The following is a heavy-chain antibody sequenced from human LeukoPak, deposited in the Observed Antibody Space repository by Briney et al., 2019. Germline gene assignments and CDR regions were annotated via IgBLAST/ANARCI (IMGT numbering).Heavy chain of an antibody. CDR2: ISSSSSYI. V-gene: IGHV3-21*04. CDR3: TKRVKYGGTWDHFAD. CDR1: GFTFSSYS. D-gene: IGHD1-26*01. J-gene: IGHJ4*02. Sequence: GGSLRLFCAASGFTFSSYSMNWVRQAPGKGLEWVSSISSSSSYIYYADSVKGRFTISRDNSKSTLILQMNSLRVEDTALYYCTKRVKYGGTWDHFADWGQGTLVTVSS.